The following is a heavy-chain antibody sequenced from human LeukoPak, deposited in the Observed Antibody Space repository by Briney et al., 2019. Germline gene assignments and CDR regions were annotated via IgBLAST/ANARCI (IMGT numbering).Heavy chain of an antibody. CDR2: TYPGDSDT. J-gene: IGHJ4*02. Sequence: GESLKISCKGSGYSFTSYWIGWVRQMPGKGLEWMGITYPGDSDTRYSPSFQGQVTISADKSISTAYLQWSSLKASDTAMYYCARGWAYCGGDCLFPFDYWGQGTLVTVSS. D-gene: IGHD2-21*02. V-gene: IGHV5-51*01. CDR1: GYSFTSYW. CDR3: ARGWAYCGGDCLFPFDY.